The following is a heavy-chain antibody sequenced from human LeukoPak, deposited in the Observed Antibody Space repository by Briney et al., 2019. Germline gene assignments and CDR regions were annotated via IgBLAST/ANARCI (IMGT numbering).Heavy chain of an antibody. CDR3: ARSVVVTAPLDY. Sequence: ASVKVSCKVSGYTLTELSMHWVRQAPGKGLEWMGGFDPEDGETIYAQKFQGRVTMTRDTSTSTVYMELSSLRSEDTAVYYCARSVVVTAPLDYWGQGTLVTVSS. CDR2: FDPEDGET. J-gene: IGHJ4*02. CDR1: GYTLTELS. D-gene: IGHD2-21*02. V-gene: IGHV1-24*01.